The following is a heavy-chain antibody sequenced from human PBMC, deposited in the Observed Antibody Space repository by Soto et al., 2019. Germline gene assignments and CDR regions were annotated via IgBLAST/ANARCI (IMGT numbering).Heavy chain of an antibody. CDR1: GFSLSTSGMC. V-gene: IGHV2-70*11. CDR2: IDWDDDK. Sequence: SGPTLVNPTQTLTLTCTFSGFSLSTSGMCVSWIRQPPGKALEWLARIDWDDDKYYSTSLKTRLTISKDTSKNQVALTMTNMDPVDTATYYCARSYSSSWHYYFDYWGQGTLVTVSS. CDR3: ARSYSSSWHYYFDY. J-gene: IGHJ4*02. D-gene: IGHD6-13*01.